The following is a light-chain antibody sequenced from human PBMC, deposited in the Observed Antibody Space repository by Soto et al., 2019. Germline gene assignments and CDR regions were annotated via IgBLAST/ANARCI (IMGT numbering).Light chain of an antibody. CDR1: SSNIGAGFD. Sequence: QSVLTQPPSVSGATGQTVTISCSGSSSNIGAGFDVHWYQQVPGTVPKLVLYSNTARPSGVPDRFSGSRSGSSGSLAITGRQPEDEADYYCQSYDSGVTGSVFGTGTKLTVL. CDR2: SNT. J-gene: IGLJ1*01. V-gene: IGLV1-40*01. CDR3: QSYDSGVTGSV.